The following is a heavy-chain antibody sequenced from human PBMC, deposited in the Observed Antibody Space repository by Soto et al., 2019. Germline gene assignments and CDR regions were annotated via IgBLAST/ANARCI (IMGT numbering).Heavy chain of an antibody. J-gene: IGHJ4*02. CDR3: ARHIQVGATDPNFDY. Sequence: GGSLRLSCAASGFTFSSYSMNWVRQAPGKGLEWVSSISSSSSYIYYADSVKGRFTISRDNAKNSLYLQMNSLRAEDTAVYYCARHIQVGATDPNFDYWGQGTLVTVSS. CDR1: GFTFSSYS. V-gene: IGHV3-21*01. CDR2: ISSSSSYI. D-gene: IGHD1-26*01.